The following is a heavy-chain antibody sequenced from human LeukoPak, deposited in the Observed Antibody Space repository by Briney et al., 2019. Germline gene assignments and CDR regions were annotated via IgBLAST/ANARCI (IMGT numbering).Heavy chain of an antibody. CDR1: GFTFSSYG. CDR2: IWYDGSNK. D-gene: IGHD6-19*01. J-gene: IGHJ4*02. Sequence: GGSLRLSCAASGFTFSSYGMHWVRQAPGKGLEWVAVIWYDGSNKYYADSVEGRFTISRDNSKNTLYLQMNSLRAEDTAVYYCARDRYSSGRQGFDYWGQGTLVTVSS. CDR3: ARDRYSSGRQGFDY. V-gene: IGHV3-33*01.